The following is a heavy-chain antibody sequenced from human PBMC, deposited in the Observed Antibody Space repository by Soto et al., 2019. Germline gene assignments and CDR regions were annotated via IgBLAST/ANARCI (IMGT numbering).Heavy chain of an antibody. CDR1: GFTLSNYW. J-gene: IGHJ2*01. V-gene: IGHV3-74*01. CDR2: IHSDGSST. Sequence: EVQLVESGGGLVQPGGSLRLSCAASGFTLSNYWMHWVRQVPGKGLMWVSRIHSDGSSTSYADSVKGRFTISRDNGKIRLYLQLNSQRAEHTAVYYFARALYDFKGARRRYFDLWGRGTLVTVSS. CDR3: ARALYDFKGARRRYFDL. D-gene: IGHD3-16*01.